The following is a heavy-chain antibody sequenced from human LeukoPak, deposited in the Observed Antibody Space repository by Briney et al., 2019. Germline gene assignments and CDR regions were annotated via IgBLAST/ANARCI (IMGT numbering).Heavy chain of an antibody. J-gene: IGHJ6*03. V-gene: IGHV3-15*01. CDR2: IKSKTDGETT. CDR3: TTEAAYSSSWSYMDV. Sequence: GGSLRLSCAASGFTFSNAWMSWVRQAPGKGLEWVGRIKSKTDGETTDYAAPVKGRFTISRDDSKNTLYLQMNSLKTEDTAVYYCTTEAAYSSSWSYMDVWGKGTTVTVSS. CDR1: GFTFSNAW. D-gene: IGHD6-13*01.